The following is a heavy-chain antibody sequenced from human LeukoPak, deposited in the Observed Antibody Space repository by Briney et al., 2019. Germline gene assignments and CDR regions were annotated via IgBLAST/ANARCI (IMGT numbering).Heavy chain of an antibody. J-gene: IGHJ6*03. Sequence: SETLSLTCIVSTGSFSPYYWSWLRQPPGKGLEWIGYIFYSGNTNYNPSLKSRVTISVDTSKNQFSLKLSSVTAADTAVYFCARTTEGGYTYDYFYYYYMDVWGKGTTVTISS. V-gene: IGHV4-59*01. D-gene: IGHD5-18*01. CDR3: ARTTEGGYTYDYFYYYYMDV. CDR1: TGSFSPYY. CDR2: IFYSGNT.